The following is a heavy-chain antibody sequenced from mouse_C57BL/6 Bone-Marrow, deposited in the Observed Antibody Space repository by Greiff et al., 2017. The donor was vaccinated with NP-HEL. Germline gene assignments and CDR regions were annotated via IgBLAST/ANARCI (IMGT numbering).Heavy chain of an antibody. Sequence: EVNVVESGGGLVQSGRSLRLSCATSGFTFSDFYMEWVRQAPGKGLEWIAASRNKANDYTTEYSASVKGRFIVSRDTSQSILYLQMNALRAEDTAIYYCARGALDWYFDVWGTGTTVTVSS. V-gene: IGHV7-1*01. CDR1: GFTFSDFY. J-gene: IGHJ1*03. CDR2: SRNKANDYTT. CDR3: ARGALDWYFDV.